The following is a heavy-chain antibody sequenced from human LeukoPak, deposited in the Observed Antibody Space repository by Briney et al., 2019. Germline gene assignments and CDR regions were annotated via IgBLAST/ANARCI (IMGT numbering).Heavy chain of an antibody. Sequence: SETLSLTCTVSGGSISGSSYYWGWIRQPPGKGLEWIGNIYYSGSTYYNPSLKSRVTISVDTSKNQFSLKLSSVTAADTAVYSCARGAGSTTSNDAFDIWGQGTVVTVSS. V-gene: IGHV4-39*07. CDR2: IYYSGST. D-gene: IGHD1-1*01. J-gene: IGHJ3*02. CDR1: GGSISGSSYY. CDR3: ARGAGSTTSNDAFDI.